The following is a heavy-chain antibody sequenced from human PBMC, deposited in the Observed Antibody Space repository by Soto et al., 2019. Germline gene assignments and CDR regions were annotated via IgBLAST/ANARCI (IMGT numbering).Heavy chain of an antibody. V-gene: IGHV3-30*18. CDR1: GFTFSSYG. J-gene: IGHJ4*02. Sequence: QVQLVESGGGVVQPGRSLRLSCAASGFTFSSYGMHWVRQAPGNWLEWVAVISYDGINNYYADSVPGLFPISRDNSKNTLDLQMTSLRAEDTAGYDCAKDRDCDWRREWSPDYWGQGTLVTVSS. D-gene: IGHD3-9*01. CDR2: ISYDGINN. CDR3: AKDRDCDWRREWSPDY.